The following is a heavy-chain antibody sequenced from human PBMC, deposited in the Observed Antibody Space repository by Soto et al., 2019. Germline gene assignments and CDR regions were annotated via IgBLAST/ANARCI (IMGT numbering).Heavy chain of an antibody. V-gene: IGHV1-69*02. CDR3: ASMITFGGVIVNPIDY. D-gene: IGHD3-16*02. J-gene: IGHJ4*02. Sequence: SVKVSCKASGGTFSSYTISWVRQAPGQGLEWMGRIIPILGIANYAQKFQGRVTITADKSTSTAYMELSSLRSEDTAVYYCASMITFGGVIVNPIDYWGQGTLVTVSS. CDR1: GGTFSSYT. CDR2: IIPILGIA.